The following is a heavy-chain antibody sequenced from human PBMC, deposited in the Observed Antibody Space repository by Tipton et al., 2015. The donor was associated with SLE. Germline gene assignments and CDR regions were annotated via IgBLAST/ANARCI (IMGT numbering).Heavy chain of an antibody. Sequence: TLSLTCAVYGGSFSGYYWCWIRQPPGKGLEWIGEISHSGSPNYNPSLKSRVTISVATSKNQFSLTLSSVTAADTAVYYCARRSIAAVGTGGFFDYWGQGTLVTVSS. V-gene: IGHV4-34*01. D-gene: IGHD6-13*01. CDR3: ARRSIAAVGTGGFFDY. CDR2: ISHSGSP. J-gene: IGHJ4*02. CDR1: GGSFSGYY.